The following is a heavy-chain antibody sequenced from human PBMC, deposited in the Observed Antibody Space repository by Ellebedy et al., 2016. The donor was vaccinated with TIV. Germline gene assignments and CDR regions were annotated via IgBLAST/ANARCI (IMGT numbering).Heavy chain of an antibody. Sequence: ASVKVSCXASGYTFTTSGITWVRQAPGQGLEWMGWISTNNAKTIYAQNLQGRVTMTTDTSTSTAYMGLRSLKSDDTAVYYCARVPLPGKADYWGQGTLVTVSS. V-gene: IGHV1-18*01. J-gene: IGHJ4*02. CDR1: GYTFTTSG. CDR3: ARVPLPGKADY. D-gene: IGHD4-23*01. CDR2: ISTNNAKT.